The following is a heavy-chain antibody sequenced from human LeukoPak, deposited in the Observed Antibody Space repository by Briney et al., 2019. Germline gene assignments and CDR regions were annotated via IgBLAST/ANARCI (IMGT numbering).Heavy chain of an antibody. Sequence: VASVKVSCKASGGTFSSYAISWGRQAPGEGLEWMGRIIPILGIANYAQKFQGRVTITADKSTSTAYMELSSLRSEDTAVYYCAISGSPPQLLDYWGQGTLVTVSS. J-gene: IGHJ4*02. CDR3: AISGSPPQLLDY. CDR2: IIPILGIA. V-gene: IGHV1-69*04. D-gene: IGHD3-10*01. CDR1: GGTFSSYA.